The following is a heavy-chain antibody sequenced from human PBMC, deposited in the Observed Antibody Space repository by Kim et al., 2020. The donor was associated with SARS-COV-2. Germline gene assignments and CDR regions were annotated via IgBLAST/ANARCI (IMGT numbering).Heavy chain of an antibody. D-gene: IGHD3-3*01. V-gene: IGHV3-7*03. CDR2: IKQDGSEK. Sequence: GGSLRLSCAASGFTFSSYWMSWVRQAPGKGLEWVANIKQDGSEKYYVDSVKGRFTISRDNAKNSLYLQMNSLRAEDTAVYYCARERYDFWSGAENVDYWGQGTLVTVSS. CDR3: ARERYDFWSGAENVDY. CDR1: GFTFSSYW. J-gene: IGHJ4*02.